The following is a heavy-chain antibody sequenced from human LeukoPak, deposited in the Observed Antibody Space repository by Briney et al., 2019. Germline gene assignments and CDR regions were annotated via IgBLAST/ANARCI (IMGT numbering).Heavy chain of an antibody. J-gene: IGHJ4*02. CDR2: ISGSRGST. CDR1: GFTFSSYA. CDR3: AKYKDTSNWYYFDY. D-gene: IGHD6-13*01. Sequence: GGSLRLSCAASGFTFSSYAMSWVRQAPGKGLEWVSAISGSRGSTYYADSVKGRFTTSRDNSKNTLYLQMNSLRAEDSAVYYCAKYKDTSNWYYFDYWGQGTLVTVSS. V-gene: IGHV3-23*01.